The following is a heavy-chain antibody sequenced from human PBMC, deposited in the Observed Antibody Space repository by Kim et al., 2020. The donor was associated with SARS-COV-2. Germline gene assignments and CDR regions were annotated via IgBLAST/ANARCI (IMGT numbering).Heavy chain of an antibody. CDR2: INPSGGST. CDR1: GYTFTSYY. J-gene: IGHJ4*02. V-gene: IGHV1-46*01. Sequence: ASVKVSCKASGYTFTSYYMHWVRQAPGQGLEWMGIINPSGGSTSYAQKFQGRVTMTRDTSTSTVYMELSSLRSEDTAVYYWARAPRITMIVVVITHFDYWGQGTLVTVSS. CDR3: ARAPRITMIVVVITHFDY. D-gene: IGHD3-22*01.